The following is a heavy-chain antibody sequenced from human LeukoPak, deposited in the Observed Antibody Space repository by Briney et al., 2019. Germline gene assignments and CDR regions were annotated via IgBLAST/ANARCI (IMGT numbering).Heavy chain of an antibody. CDR2: IIPIFGTA. CDR3: ASWAGAAPGFNGPFDY. CDR1: GGTFSSYA. J-gene: IGHJ4*02. Sequence: AASVKVSCKASGGTFSSYAISWVRQAPGQGIEWMGGIIPIFGTANYAQKFQGRVTITADKSTSTAYMELNSLRAEDTAVYYCASWAGAAPGFNGPFDYWGQGTLVTVSS. V-gene: IGHV1-69*06. D-gene: IGHD6-13*01.